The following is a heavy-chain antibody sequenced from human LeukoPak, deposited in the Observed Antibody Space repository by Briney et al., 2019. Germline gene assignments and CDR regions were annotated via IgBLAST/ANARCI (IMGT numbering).Heavy chain of an antibody. CDR2: IYSGGST. Sequence: GGSLRLTCAASGFTVSSNYMSWVRQAPGKGLEWVSVIYSGGSTYYADSVKGRFTISRDNSKNTLYLQMNSLRAEDTAVYYCARDHGYSSSTSCYDGWFDPWGQGTLVTVSS. J-gene: IGHJ5*02. CDR3: ARDHGYSSSTSCYDGWFDP. D-gene: IGHD2-2*03. V-gene: IGHV3-66*01. CDR1: GFTVSSNY.